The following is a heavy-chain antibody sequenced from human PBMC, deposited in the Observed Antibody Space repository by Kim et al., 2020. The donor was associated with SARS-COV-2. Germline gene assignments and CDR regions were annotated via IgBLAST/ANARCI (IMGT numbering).Heavy chain of an antibody. D-gene: IGHD6-13*01. CDR3: AIEEGEEQLADEGYGMDV. V-gene: IGHV3-23*01. CDR2: ISGSGGST. CDR1: GFTFSSYA. Sequence: GGSLRLSCAASGFTFSSYAMSWVRQAPGKGLEWVSAISGSGGSTYYADSVKGRFTTSRDNSKNTLYLQMNSLRAEDTAVYYCAIEEGEEQLADEGYGMDVWGQGTTVTVSS. J-gene: IGHJ6*02.